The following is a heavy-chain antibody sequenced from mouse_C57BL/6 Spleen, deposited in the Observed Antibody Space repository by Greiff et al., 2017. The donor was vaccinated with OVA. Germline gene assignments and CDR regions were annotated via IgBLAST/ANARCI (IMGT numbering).Heavy chain of an antibody. CDR3: ARRRVDYYGSSDLDY. CDR2: IDPSDSET. CDR1: GYTFTSYW. V-gene: IGHV1-52*01. Sequence: QVQLQQPGAELVRPGSSVKLSCKASGYTFTSYWMHWVKQRPIQGLEWIGNIDPSDSETHYNQKFKDKATLTVDKSSSTAYMQLSSLTSEDSAVYYCARRRVDYYGSSDLDYWGQGTTLTVSS. D-gene: IGHD1-1*01. J-gene: IGHJ2*01.